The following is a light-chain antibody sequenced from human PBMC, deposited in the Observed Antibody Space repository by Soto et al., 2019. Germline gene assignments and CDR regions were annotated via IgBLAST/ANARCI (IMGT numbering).Light chain of an antibody. V-gene: IGKV3-20*01. CDR3: QQYGSSLLFT. J-gene: IGKJ3*01. CDR2: GAS. CDR1: QSVSSSY. Sequence: EIVLTQSPGTLSLSPGERATLSCRASQSVSSSYLAWYQQTPGQAPRLLLYGASSRATGIPDRFSGSGSGTDFTLTISRLEPEDFAVYYCQQYGSSLLFTFGPGTKVDIK.